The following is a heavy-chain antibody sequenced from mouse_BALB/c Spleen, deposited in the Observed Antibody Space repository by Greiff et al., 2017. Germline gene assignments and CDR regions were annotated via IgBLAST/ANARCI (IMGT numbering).Heavy chain of an antibody. CDR1: GFTFSSYG. J-gene: IGHJ2*01. V-gene: IGHV5-6*02. Sequence: DVKLVESGGDLVKPGGSLKLSCAASGFTFSSYGMSWVRQTPDKRLEWVATISSGGSYTYYPDSVKGRFTISRDNAKNTLYLQMSSLKSEDTAMYYCARQSGAGPDYWGQGTTLTVSS. CDR2: ISSGGSYT. CDR3: ARQSGAGPDY.